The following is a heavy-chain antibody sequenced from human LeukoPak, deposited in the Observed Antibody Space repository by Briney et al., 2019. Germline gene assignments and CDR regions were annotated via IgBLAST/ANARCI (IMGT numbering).Heavy chain of an antibody. V-gene: IGHV4-59*01. Sequence: KPSETLSLTCTVSGGSISSYYWSWIRQPPGKGLEWIGYIYYSGSTNYNPSLKSRVTISVDTSKNQFSLKLSSVTAADTAVYYCARGGIAAAGFGYWGQGTLVTVSS. J-gene: IGHJ4*02. D-gene: IGHD6-13*01. CDR1: GGSISSYY. CDR2: IYYSGST. CDR3: ARGGIAAAGFGY.